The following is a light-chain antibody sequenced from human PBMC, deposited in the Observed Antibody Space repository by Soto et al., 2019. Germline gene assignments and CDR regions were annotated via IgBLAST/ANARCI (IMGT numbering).Light chain of an antibody. CDR3: SSYAGSMNLI. CDR1: SSDVGGHNH. V-gene: IGLV2-8*01. CDR2: EVS. J-gene: IGLJ2*01. Sequence: QSALTQPPSASGSPGQSVTISCTGSSSDVGGHNHVSWYQQHPGKAPKLMIYEVSKRPSGVPDRFSGSKSVNTASLTVSGLQAEAEADYYCSSYAGSMNLIFGGGTKVTVL.